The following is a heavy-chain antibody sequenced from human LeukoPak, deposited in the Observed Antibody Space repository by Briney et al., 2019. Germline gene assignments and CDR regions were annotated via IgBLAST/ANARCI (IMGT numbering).Heavy chain of an antibody. CDR1: GFTFSSYV. Sequence: GGSLRLSCAASGFTFSSYVMNWVRQAPGKGLEWVSTISGSGGSTYYADSVKGRFTISRDNAKNTLYLQMNSLRVEDTALYYCARDAPGNTALDYWGQGSLVTVSS. D-gene: IGHD5-18*01. J-gene: IGHJ4*02. V-gene: IGHV3-23*01. CDR3: ARDAPGNTALDY. CDR2: ISGSGGST.